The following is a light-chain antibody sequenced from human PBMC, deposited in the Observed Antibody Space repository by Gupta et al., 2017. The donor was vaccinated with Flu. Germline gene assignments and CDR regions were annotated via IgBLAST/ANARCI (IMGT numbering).Light chain of an antibody. J-gene: IGKJ5*01. CDR1: QTIGSN. CDR2: YAS. Sequence: ADFQSVTPKEKVTITCRASQTIGSNLHWYQQKPDQSPKLLIKYASQSASGVPSRFSGNGSGTDFTLTINSVEAEDAATYYCQQSSSLPITFGQGTQLEIK. V-gene: IGKV6-21*01. CDR3: QQSSSLPIT.